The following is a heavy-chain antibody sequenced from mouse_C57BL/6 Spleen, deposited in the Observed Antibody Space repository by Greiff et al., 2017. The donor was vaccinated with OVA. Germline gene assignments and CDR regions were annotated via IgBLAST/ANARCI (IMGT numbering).Heavy chain of an antibody. V-gene: IGHV1-5*01. CDR1: GYTFTSYW. CDR3: TGDITTGGPAY. J-gene: IGHJ3*01. CDR2: IYPGNSDT. Sequence: VQLQQSGTVLARPGASVKMSCKTSGYTFTSYWMHWVKQRPGQGLEWIGAIYPGNSDTSYNQKFKGKAKLTAVTSASTAYMELSSLTNEDYAVYYCTGDITTGGPAYWGQGTLVTVSA. D-gene: IGHD1-2*01.